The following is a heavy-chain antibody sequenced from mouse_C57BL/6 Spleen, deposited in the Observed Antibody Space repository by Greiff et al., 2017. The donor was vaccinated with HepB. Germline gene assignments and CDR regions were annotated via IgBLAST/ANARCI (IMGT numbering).Heavy chain of an antibody. Sequence: QVQLQQPGAELVKPGASVKVSCNASGYTFTSYWMHWVKQRPGQGLEWIGRIHPSDSDTNYNQKFQGKATLTVDKSSSTAYMPLSSLTSEDSAVYYCARAQATYYFDYWGQGTTLTVSS. D-gene: IGHD3-2*02. V-gene: IGHV1-74*01. CDR1: GYTFTSYW. CDR2: IHPSDSDT. CDR3: ARAQATYYFDY. J-gene: IGHJ2*01.